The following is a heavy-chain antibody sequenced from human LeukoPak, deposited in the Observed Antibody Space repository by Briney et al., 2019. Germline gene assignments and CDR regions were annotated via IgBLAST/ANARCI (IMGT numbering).Heavy chain of an antibody. V-gene: IGHV1-18*01. CDR2: ISAYNGNT. J-gene: IGHJ4*02. CDR1: GYTFTSYG. Sequence: PKASVKVSCKASGYTFTSYGISWVRQAPGQGLEWMGWISAYNGNTNYAQKLQGRVTMTTDTSTSTAYMELRSLRSDDTAVYYCARVGRGMVRGVIKGDYWGQGTLVTVSS. D-gene: IGHD3-10*01. CDR3: ARVGRGMVRGVIKGDY.